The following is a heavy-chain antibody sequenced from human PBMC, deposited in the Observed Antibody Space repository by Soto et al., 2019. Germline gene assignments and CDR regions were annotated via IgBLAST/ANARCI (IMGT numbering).Heavy chain of an antibody. Sequence: PSETLSLTCTVSGDSISSFYWTWIRQPPGKGLEWVGYIFSSGSTNYNPSLKSRVTISVDTSENQFSLKLTSVTAADTAVYYCARGGPEGWFDPWGQGTLVTVSS. CDR1: GDSISSFY. CDR2: IFSSGST. CDR3: ARGGPEGWFDP. J-gene: IGHJ5*02. V-gene: IGHV4-59*01.